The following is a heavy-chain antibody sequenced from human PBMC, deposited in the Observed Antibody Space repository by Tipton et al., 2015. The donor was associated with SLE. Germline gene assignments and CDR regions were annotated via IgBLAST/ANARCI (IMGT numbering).Heavy chain of an antibody. CDR2: IYYRGNT. J-gene: IGHJ4*02. CDR1: GGSISSHY. V-gene: IGHV4-59*11. CDR3: ARLPDYFDH. Sequence: LRLSCTVSGGSISSHYWSWFRQPPGKGLEWIGYIYYRGNTKYNPSLNSRVTISLDTSRTQFSLKLRSVTAADTAVYYCARLPDYFDHWGQGALVTVSS.